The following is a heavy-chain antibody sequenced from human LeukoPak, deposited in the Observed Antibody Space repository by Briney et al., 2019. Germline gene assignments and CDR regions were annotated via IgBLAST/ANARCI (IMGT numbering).Heavy chain of an antibody. CDR3: ARGVSSSWSDAFDI. CDR1: GFIFSSYW. CDR2: IKQDGSEK. D-gene: IGHD6-13*01. V-gene: IGHV3-7*01. J-gene: IGHJ3*02. Sequence: GGSLRLSCAASGFIFSSYWMSWVRQVPGRGLEWVANIKQDGSEKYYVDSVKGRFTISRDNAKNSLYLQMNSLRTEDTAVYYCARGVSSSWSDAFDIWGQGTMVTVSS.